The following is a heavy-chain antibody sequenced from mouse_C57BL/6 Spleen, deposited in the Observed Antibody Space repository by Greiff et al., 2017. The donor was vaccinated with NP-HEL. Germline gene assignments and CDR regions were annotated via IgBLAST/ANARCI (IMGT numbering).Heavy chain of an antibody. CDR3: AREEKLGCFDY. CDR2: IYPGDGDT. Sequence: VQLQESGPELVKPGASVKISCKASGYAFSSSWMNWVKQRPGKGLEWIGRIYPGDGDTNYNGKFKGKATLTADKSSSTAYMQLSSLTSEDSAVYYCAREEKLGCFDYWGQGTTLTVSS. D-gene: IGHD4-1*01. J-gene: IGHJ2*01. V-gene: IGHV1-82*01. CDR1: GYAFSSSW.